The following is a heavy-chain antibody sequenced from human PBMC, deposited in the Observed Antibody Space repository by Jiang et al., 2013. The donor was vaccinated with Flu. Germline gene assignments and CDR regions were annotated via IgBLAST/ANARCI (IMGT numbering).Heavy chain of an antibody. Sequence: GSGLVKPSETLSLTCTVSGGSISTYYWSWIRQPLGKGLEWIGYIYNTGSANYNPSLKSRVTMSVDTSKNQFSLKLSSVTAADTAVYYCARSAGYCSSISCYPYYYYGMDVWGQ. CDR3: ARSAGYCSSISCYPYYYYGMDV. D-gene: IGHD2-2*01. CDR2: IYNTGSA. CDR1: GGSISTYY. J-gene: IGHJ6*02. V-gene: IGHV4-59*01.